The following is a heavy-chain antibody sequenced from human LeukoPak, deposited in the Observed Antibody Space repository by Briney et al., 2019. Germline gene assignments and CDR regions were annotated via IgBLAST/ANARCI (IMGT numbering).Heavy chain of an antibody. V-gene: IGHV3-74*01. CDR1: GFTFRSYW. CDR2: SNSDGSST. D-gene: IGHD2-21*02. CDR3: AREDFNDYYFDY. J-gene: IGHJ4*02. Sequence: GGSLRLSCAASGFTFRSYWMHWFRQAPGKGLVWVSRSNSDGSSTTYADSVKGRFTVSRDNAKNTLYLQMNSLRAEDTAVYYCAREDFNDYYFDYWGQGTLVTVSS.